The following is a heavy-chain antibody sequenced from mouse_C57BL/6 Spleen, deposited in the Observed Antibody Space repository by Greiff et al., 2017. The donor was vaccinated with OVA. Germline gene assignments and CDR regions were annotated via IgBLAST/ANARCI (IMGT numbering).Heavy chain of an antibody. CDR2: ISDGGSYT. D-gene: IGHD2-5*01. V-gene: IGHV5-4*01. Sequence: EVKLMESGGGLVKPGGSLKLSCAASGFTFSSYAMSWVRQTPEKRLEWVATISDGGSYTYYPDNVKGRFTISRGNAKNNLYLQMSHLKSEDTAMYYCARDPLYSNYEGWFAYWGQGTLVTVSA. CDR3: ARDPLYSNYEGWFAY. CDR1: GFTFSSYA. J-gene: IGHJ3*01.